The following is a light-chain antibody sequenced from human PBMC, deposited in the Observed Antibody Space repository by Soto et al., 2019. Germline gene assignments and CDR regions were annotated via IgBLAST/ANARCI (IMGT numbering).Light chain of an antibody. CDR1: QDISSY. CDR2: DAS. CDR3: QQYDNLPYT. Sequence: DIQMTQSPSSLSASVGDRVTITCQASQDISSYLNLYQQKTGKAPKLLLYDASNLETGVPSRFSGSVSGTDFTVTISRLHPEDIATYYCQQYDNLPYTFGQGTNLEIK. J-gene: IGKJ2*01. V-gene: IGKV1-33*01.